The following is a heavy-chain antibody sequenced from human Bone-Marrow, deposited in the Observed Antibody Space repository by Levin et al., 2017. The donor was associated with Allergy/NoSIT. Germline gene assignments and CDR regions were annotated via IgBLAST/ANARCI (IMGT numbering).Heavy chain of an antibody. D-gene: IGHD3-22*01. V-gene: IGHV3-23*01. J-gene: IGHJ4*02. CDR2: LTHDGST. Sequence: HAGGSLRLSCAASGFTFSTYVMSWIRQAPGKGLEWVSTLTHDGSTYADSVKGRFIISRDNSKNTLFLQMNSLRAEDTAVYYCARCSPYSYDSSGYCNDFDYWGQGTLVTVSS. CDR3: ARCSPYSYDSSGYCNDFDY. CDR1: GFTFSTYV.